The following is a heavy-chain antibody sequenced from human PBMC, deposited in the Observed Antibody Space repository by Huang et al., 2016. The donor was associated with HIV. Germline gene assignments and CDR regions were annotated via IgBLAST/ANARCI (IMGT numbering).Heavy chain of an antibody. D-gene: IGHD6-13*01. CDR1: GFTFSSYG. CDR3: AKGGSAAAVLDF. J-gene: IGHJ4*02. CDR2: ISYEGKTK. Sequence: QVQLVESGGGVVQPGRSLRISCAASGFTFSSYGMHWVRQAPGKGLEWVEVISYEGKTKYYADSVKGRFSISRDNSKTTVYLQLNSLRVEDTAVYYCAKGGSAAAVLDFWGQGTLVTVSS. V-gene: IGHV3-30*18.